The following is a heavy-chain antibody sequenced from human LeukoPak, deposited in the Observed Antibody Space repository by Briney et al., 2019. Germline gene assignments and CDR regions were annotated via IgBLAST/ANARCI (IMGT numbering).Heavy chain of an antibody. CDR2: ISYDGSNK. J-gene: IGHJ4*02. Sequence: PGGSLRLSCAASGFTFSSYAMHWVRQAPGKGLEWVAVISYDGSNKYYADSVKGRFTISRDNSKNTLYLQMNSLRAEDTAMYYCASSSGSYYAYFDYWGQGTLVTVSS. V-gene: IGHV3-30-3*01. CDR1: GFTFSSYA. D-gene: IGHD1-26*01. CDR3: ASSSGSYYAYFDY.